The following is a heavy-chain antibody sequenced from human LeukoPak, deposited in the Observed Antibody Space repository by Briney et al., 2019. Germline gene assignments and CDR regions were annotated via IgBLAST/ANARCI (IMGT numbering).Heavy chain of an antibody. CDR3: AKVLNTYYDILTAYAFDY. D-gene: IGHD3-9*01. CDR1: GFPFSDYA. CDR2: ISNRGDNT. V-gene: IGHV3-23*01. Sequence: PGGSLRLSCAVSGFPFSDYAMTWVRQAPGKGLEWVSAISNRGDNTYYPDSVKGRFTISRDYSKNTLYLQMNSLRAEDTAVYYCAKVLNTYYDILTAYAFDYWGQGTLVTVSS. J-gene: IGHJ4*02.